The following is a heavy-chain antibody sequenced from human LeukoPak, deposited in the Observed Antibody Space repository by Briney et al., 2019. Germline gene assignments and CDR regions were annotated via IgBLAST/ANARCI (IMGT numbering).Heavy chain of an antibody. CDR2: IYYNRST. D-gene: IGHD2-15*01. Sequence: SETLSLTCTVSGGSISNYYWSWIRQPPGKGLEWIGYIYYNRSTNYNPSLKSRVTISVDTSKDQFSLKLSSVTAADTAMYYCGRGSSGWWSDSWGQGTLVIVPP. V-gene: IGHV4-59*08. CDR3: GRGSSGWWSDS. CDR1: GGSISNYY. J-gene: IGHJ4*02.